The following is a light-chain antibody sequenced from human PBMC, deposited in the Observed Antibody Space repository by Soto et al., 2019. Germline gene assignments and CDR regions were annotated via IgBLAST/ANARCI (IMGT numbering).Light chain of an antibody. CDR1: QGISNY. CDR3: QKYNSAPPL. J-gene: IGKJ3*01. Sequence: DIQMTQSPSSLSASVGDRVTITCRASQGISNYLAWYQQKPGKVPKLLIYAASTLQSGVPFRFSGSESGTDFTLANSSLQPEDVATYYCQKYNSAPPLFGPGTKVDIK. V-gene: IGKV1-27*01. CDR2: AAS.